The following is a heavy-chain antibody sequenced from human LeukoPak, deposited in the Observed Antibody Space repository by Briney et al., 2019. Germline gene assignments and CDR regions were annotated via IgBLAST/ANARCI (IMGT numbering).Heavy chain of an antibody. V-gene: IGHV4-39*07. CDR1: GGSISSSSYY. D-gene: IGHD1-1*01. Sequence: SETLSLTCTVSGGSISSSSYYWGWIRQPPGKGLEWIGSIYYSGSTYYNPSLKSRVTISVDTSKNQFSLKLSSVTAADTAVYYCARATKGYNWNGGRFDYWGQGTLVTVSS. CDR2: IYYSGST. J-gene: IGHJ4*02. CDR3: ARATKGYNWNGGRFDY.